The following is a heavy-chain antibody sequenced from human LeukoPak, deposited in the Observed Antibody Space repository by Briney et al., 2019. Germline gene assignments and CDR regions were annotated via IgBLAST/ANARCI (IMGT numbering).Heavy chain of an antibody. D-gene: IGHD1-26*01. CDR3: ARDVGGSLDY. CDR1: GFTFSTYW. J-gene: IGHJ4*02. CDR2: IKGDESAR. Sequence: GGSLRLSCAASGFTFSTYWMAWVRQAPGRGVEWVANIKGDESARHQADSVKGRFTISRDNAKNSVYLQMSSLRGEDTAVYYCARDVGGSLDYWGQGTLVTVSS. V-gene: IGHV3-7*01.